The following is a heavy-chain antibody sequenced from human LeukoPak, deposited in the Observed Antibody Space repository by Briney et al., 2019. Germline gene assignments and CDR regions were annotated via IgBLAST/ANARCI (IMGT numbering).Heavy chain of an antibody. V-gene: IGHV4-61*02. Sequence: SETLSLTCTVSDGSISSGSYYWSWIRQPAGKGLEWIGRIYTSWSTNYNPSLKSRVTISVDTSKNQFSLKLSSVTAADTAVYYCARDANLYLYCGGDCYSLPDAFDIWGQGTMVTVSS. D-gene: IGHD2-21*02. J-gene: IGHJ3*02. CDR2: IYTSWST. CDR3: ARDANLYLYCGGDCYSLPDAFDI. CDR1: DGSISSGSYY.